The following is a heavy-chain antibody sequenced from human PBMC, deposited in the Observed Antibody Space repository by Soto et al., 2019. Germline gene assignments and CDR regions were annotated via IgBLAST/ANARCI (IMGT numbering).Heavy chain of an antibody. J-gene: IGHJ4*02. CDR3: ARGYSGYGFDY. CDR2: IYYSGST. CDR1: GGSISSYY. Sequence: LTCTVSGGSISSYYWSWIRQPPGKGLEWIGYIYYSGSTNYNPSLKSRVTISVDTSKNQFSLKLSSVTAADTAVYYCARGYSGYGFDYWGQGTLVTVSS. V-gene: IGHV4-59*01. D-gene: IGHD5-12*01.